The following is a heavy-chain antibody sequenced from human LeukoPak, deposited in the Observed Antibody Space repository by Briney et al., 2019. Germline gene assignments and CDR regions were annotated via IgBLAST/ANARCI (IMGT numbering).Heavy chain of an antibody. CDR1: GFTFSSYA. CDR3: AKGPGGSGSYFDY. V-gene: IGHV3-23*01. CDR2: ISGSGGST. Sequence: SGGSLRLSCAASGFTFSSYAMSWVRQAPGKGLEWVSAISGSGGSTYYADSVKGRFTISRDNSKNTLYLQMNSLRAEDTAVYYCAKGPGGSGSYFDYWGQGTLVTVSS. J-gene: IGHJ4*02. D-gene: IGHD3-10*01.